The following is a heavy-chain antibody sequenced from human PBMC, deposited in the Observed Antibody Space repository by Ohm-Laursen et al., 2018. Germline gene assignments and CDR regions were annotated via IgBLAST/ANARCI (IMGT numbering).Heavy chain of an antibody. CDR1: GFTFSSYA. CDR3: AKYLSYGGEIYFDY. D-gene: IGHD4-23*01. V-gene: IGHV3-23*01. Sequence: SLRLSCTASGFTFSSYAMSWVRQAPGKGLEWVSAISGSGGSTYYADSVKGRFTISRDNSKNTLYLQMNSLRAEDTGVYYCAKYLSYGGEIYFDYWGQGTLVTVSS. J-gene: IGHJ4*02. CDR2: ISGSGGST.